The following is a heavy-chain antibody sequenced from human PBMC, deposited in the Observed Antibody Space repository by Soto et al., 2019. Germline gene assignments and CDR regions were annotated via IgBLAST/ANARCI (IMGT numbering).Heavy chain of an antibody. J-gene: IGHJ3*02. CDR2: IYYSGST. V-gene: IGHV4-59*01. Sequence: QVQLQESGPGLVKPSETLSLTCTVSGGSISSYYWSWIRQPPGKGLEWIGYIYYSGSTNYNPSLKSAVTISVDTSKNQFSLKLSFVTAGDTGVYYWARGGGLDDAFDIWGQGTMVTVSS. CDR1: GGSISSYY. D-gene: IGHD3-16*01. CDR3: ARGGGLDDAFDI.